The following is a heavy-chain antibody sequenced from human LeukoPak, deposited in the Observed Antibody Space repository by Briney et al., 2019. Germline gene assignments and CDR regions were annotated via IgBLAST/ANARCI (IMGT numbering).Heavy chain of an antibody. CDR2: ISNTGSVI. CDR1: GFTLYSYT. D-gene: IGHD2-2*01. V-gene: IGHV3-48*04. J-gene: IGHJ4*02. Sequence: WGAPRLSRAAPGFTLYSYTLKWGPPAPGEGAEWISYISNTGSVIYYADSVKGRFTISRDNAKNSLYLQMNSLRAEDTAVYYCARNLPAADYWGQGTLVTVSS. CDR3: ARNLPAADY.